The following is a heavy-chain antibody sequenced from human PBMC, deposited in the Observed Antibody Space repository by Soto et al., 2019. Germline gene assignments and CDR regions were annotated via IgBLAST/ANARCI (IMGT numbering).Heavy chain of an antibody. CDR2: IYSGGST. CDR1: GFTVSSNY. V-gene: IGHV3-53*01. Sequence: GGSLRLSCAASGFTVSSNYMSWVRQAPGKGLEWVSVIYSGGSTYYADSVKGRFTISRDNSKNTLYLQMNSLRAEDTAVYYCARDLSSSWHDYYYYMDVWGKGTTVTVSS. D-gene: IGHD6-13*01. CDR3: ARDLSSSWHDYYYYMDV. J-gene: IGHJ6*03.